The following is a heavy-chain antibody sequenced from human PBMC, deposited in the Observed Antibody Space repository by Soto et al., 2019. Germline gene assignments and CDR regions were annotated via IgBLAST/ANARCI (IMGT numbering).Heavy chain of an antibody. D-gene: IGHD1-26*01. V-gene: IGHV1-69*13. J-gene: IGHJ5*02. CDR1: GGTFNTSG. CDR3: ARARGTSWYNWFDP. CDR2: IIPLFGTT. Sequence: SVKVSCKASGGTFNTSGISWVRQAPGQGIEWMGGIIPLFGTTNYAQRFKGRVTITADESTNTVHMELSSLRFGDTAIYYCARARGTSWYNWFDPWAREPWSPSPQ.